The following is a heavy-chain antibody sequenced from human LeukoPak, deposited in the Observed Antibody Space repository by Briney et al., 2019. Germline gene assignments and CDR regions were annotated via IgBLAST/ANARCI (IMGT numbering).Heavy chain of an antibody. CDR3: ASGSGWFSFDS. V-gene: IGHV3-11*04. J-gene: IGHJ4*02. CDR2: ISSSSGTI. D-gene: IGHD6-19*01. Sequence: GGPLRLSCAASGFSSSDYYMSWIRQAPGKGLEWLSYISSSSGTIYYADSVKGRFTISRDNAQNSLFLQMNSLRAEDTAVYFCASGSGWFSFDSWGQGTLVTVSS. CDR1: GFSSSDYY.